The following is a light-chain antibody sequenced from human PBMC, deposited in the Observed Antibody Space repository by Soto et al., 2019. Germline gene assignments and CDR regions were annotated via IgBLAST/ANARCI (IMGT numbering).Light chain of an antibody. J-gene: IGLJ1*01. CDR2: EVS. Sequence: QSVLTQPPSASGSPGQSVTISCTGTSSDIGGYNYVSWYQQHPGKAPKLMIYEVSKRPSGVPDRFSGSKSGNTASLTVSGLQVEDEADNYCSSNASSNNYVFGSGTKVTVL. CDR1: SSDIGGYNY. CDR3: SSNASSNNYV. V-gene: IGLV2-8*01.